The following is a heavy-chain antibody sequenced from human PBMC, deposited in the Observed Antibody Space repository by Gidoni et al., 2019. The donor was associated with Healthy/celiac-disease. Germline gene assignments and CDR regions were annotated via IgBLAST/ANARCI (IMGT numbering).Heavy chain of an antibody. Sequence: QVQLVQSGAEVKKPGASVIVSCKASGYTFTGNSMHRLRQAPGQGLEWMGWINPNSGGTNYAQKFQGRVTMARDTSISTAYMELSRLRSDDTAVYYCARDTHRFPSIAVAGLNWYFDLWGRGTLVTVSS. CDR3: ARDTHRFPSIAVAGLNWYFDL. J-gene: IGHJ2*01. CDR2: INPNSGGT. V-gene: IGHV1-2*02. D-gene: IGHD6-19*01. CDR1: GYTFTGNS.